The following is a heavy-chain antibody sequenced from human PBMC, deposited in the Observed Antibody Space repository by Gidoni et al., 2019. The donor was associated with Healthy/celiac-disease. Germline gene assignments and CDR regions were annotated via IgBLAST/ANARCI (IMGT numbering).Heavy chain of an antibody. CDR2: INAGNGNT. CDR3: ARAEPSELYWYFDL. Sequence: QVQLVQSGAEVKKPGASVKVACKAAGYTFTSYAMHWVRRAPGQRLEWMGWINAGNGNTRYSQKFQGRVTITRDTSASTAYMGLSSLRSDDTAVYYCARAEPSELYWYFDLWGRGTLVTVSS. CDR1: GYTFTSYA. J-gene: IGHJ2*01. D-gene: IGHD1-26*01. V-gene: IGHV1-3*01.